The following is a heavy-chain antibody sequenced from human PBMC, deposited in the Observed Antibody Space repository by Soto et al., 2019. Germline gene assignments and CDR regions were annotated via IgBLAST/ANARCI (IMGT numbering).Heavy chain of an antibody. D-gene: IGHD2-2*01. CDR3: ARDLSSCSSARCYSYYYGMDV. V-gene: IGHV3-21*01. CDR2: VSSTSGYI. Sequence: PGGSLRLSCAVFGFTFSNYKMSWVRQAPGKGLEWVSSVSSTSGYIYYGDSVKGRFTISRDNAKNTLYLQMNSLRAEDTAVYYCARDLSSCSSARCYSYYYGMDVWGQGTTVTVSS. J-gene: IGHJ6*02. CDR1: GFTFSNYK.